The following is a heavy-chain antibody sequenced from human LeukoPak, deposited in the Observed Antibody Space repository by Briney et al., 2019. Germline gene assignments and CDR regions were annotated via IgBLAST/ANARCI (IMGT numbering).Heavy chain of an antibody. CDR3: AREHTTVVTAEYFQH. Sequence: GASVKGSCKASGYTFTGYYMHWLRQAPGQGLEWMGWINPNSGGTNYAQKIQGRVTMTRDTSISTAYMELSRLRSDDTAVYYCAREHTTVVTAEYFQHWGQGPLVTASS. CDR2: INPNSGGT. V-gene: IGHV1-2*02. D-gene: IGHD4-23*01. CDR1: GYTFTGYY. J-gene: IGHJ1*01.